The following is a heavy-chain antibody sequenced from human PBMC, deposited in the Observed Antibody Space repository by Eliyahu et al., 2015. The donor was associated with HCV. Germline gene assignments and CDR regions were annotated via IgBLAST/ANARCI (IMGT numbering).Heavy chain of an antibody. CDR3: ARHRAGVMTHFEY. CDR1: GGSISSFSKY. D-gene: IGHD3-10*01. Sequence: QLQLQESGPGVVKPSETLSLTCTVSGGSISSFSKYWGWIRQPPGKGLEWIGSIDKRGRHHFRPSLKSRVIISVDTSKNQVSLKLSSGTAADTAVYYCARHRAGVMTHFEYWGQGTLVSVSS. CDR2: IDKRGRH. J-gene: IGHJ4*02. V-gene: IGHV4-39*01.